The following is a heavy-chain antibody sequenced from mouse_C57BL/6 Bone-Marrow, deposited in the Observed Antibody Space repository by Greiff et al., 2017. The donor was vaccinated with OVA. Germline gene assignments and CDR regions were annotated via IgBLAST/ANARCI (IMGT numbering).Heavy chain of an antibody. CDR3: KIYYYGKLRAYAMDY. Sequence: EVQLQQSGPELVKPGASVKISCKASGYTFTDYYMNWVKQSHGKSLEWIGDINPNNGGTSYNQKFKGKATLTVDKSSSTAYMELRSLTSEDSAVYYCKIYYYGKLRAYAMDYWGQGTSVTVSS. CDR1: GYTFTDYY. D-gene: IGHD1-1*01. V-gene: IGHV1-26*01. CDR2: INPNNGGT. J-gene: IGHJ4*01.